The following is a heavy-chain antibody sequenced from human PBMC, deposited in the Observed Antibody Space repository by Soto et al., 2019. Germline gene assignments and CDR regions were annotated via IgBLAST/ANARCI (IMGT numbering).Heavy chain of an antibody. V-gene: IGHV1-46*01. CDR2: INPRADST. Sequence: GASVKVSCKASGGTFSSYAISWVRQAPGQGLEWMGIINPRADSTNYAQKFQGRVTVTRDTSTSTVYMELRSLRSEDTAVYFCARDYGGSRVFDYWGQRTLVTVSS. CDR3: ARDYGGSRVFDY. CDR1: GGTFSSYA. J-gene: IGHJ4*02. D-gene: IGHD1-26*01.